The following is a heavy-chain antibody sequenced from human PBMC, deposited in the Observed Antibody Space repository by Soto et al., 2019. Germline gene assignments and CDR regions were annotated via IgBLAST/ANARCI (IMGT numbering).Heavy chain of an antibody. J-gene: IGHJ4*02. CDR1: GGSIRSSIYF. CDR3: TRQGVGVGATTASVDY. D-gene: IGHD1-26*01. CDR2: IFYSGSA. Sequence: SETLSLTCTVSGGSIRSSIYFWGWIRQPPGKGLEWIGSIFYSGSAYYNPSLKSRVTMSVDTSKNQFSLRLRSVSAADTAVYYCTRQGVGVGATTASVDYWGLGTRVTVSS. V-gene: IGHV4-39*01.